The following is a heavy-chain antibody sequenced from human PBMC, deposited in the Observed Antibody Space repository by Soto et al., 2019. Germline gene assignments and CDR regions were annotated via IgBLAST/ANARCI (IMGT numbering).Heavy chain of an antibody. CDR3: AKGSTDFIIVPAGDP. CDR1: GFTFNSYA. CDR2: ITHSGTST. V-gene: IGHV3-23*01. Sequence: VQLLESGGDLIQPGGSLRLSCAAAGFTFNSYAMSWVRQAPGKGLEWVSGITHSGTSTYYADSVKGRFTISRDNSRNTLYLQMNSLRAEDTAVYYCAKGSTDFIIVPAGDPWGQGTLVTVSS. D-gene: IGHD2-2*01. J-gene: IGHJ5*02.